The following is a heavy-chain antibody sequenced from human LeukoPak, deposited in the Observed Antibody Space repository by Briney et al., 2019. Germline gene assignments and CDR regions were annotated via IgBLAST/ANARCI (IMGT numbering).Heavy chain of an antibody. CDR2: INHSGST. CDR1: GGSFRGYY. J-gene: IGHJ5*02. D-gene: IGHD3-3*01. V-gene: IGHV4-34*01. Sequence: PSETLSLTCAVYGGSFRGYYWSWIRQPPGKGLEWIGEINHSGSTNYNPSLKSRVTISVDTSKNQFSLKLSSVTAADTAVYYCARGRRSGYYTRNWFDPWGQGTLVTVSS. CDR3: ARGRRSGYYTRNWFDP.